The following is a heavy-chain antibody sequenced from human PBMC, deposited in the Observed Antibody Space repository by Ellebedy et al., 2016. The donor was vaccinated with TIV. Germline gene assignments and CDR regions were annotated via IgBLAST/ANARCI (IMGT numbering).Heavy chain of an antibody. Sequence: GGSLRLSXAASGFTFSTYWMHWVRQVPGKGLVWVSRINSDGTSTSYADSVKGRFIISRDNAKNTLYLQMNNLRAEDTALYYCAREGMGIAAPGDYWGQGTLVTVSS. D-gene: IGHD6-13*01. J-gene: IGHJ4*02. V-gene: IGHV3-74*01. CDR3: AREGMGIAAPGDY. CDR1: GFTFSTYW. CDR2: INSDGTST.